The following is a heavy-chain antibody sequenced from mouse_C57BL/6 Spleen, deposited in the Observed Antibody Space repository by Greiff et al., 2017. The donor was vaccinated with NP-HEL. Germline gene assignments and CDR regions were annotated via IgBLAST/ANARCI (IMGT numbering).Heavy chain of an antibody. D-gene: IGHD1-1*01. V-gene: IGHV1-80*01. CDR1: GYAFSSYW. Sequence: VQLHQSGAELVKPGASVKISCKASGYAFSSYWMNWVKQRPGKGLEWIGQIYPGDGDTNYNGKFKGKATLTADKSSSTAYMQLSSLTSEDSAVYFCARGGLRYYFDYWGHGTTLTVSS. J-gene: IGHJ2*01. CDR2: IYPGDGDT. CDR3: ARGGLRYYFDY.